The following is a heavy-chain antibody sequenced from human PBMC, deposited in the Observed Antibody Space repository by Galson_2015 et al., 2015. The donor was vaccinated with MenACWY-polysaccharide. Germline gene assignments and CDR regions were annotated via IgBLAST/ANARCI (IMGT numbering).Heavy chain of an antibody. CDR2: ISYDGSNK. Sequence: SLRLSCAASGFSFGSSAMNWVRQAPGKGLEWVALISYDGSNKYHADSVKGRFTISRNNSKNTVYLQMDSLRPEDTALYYCARGVRSFARSDYWGQGAQVTVSS. J-gene: IGHJ4*02. D-gene: IGHD3-10*01. V-gene: IGHV3-30-3*01. CDR3: ARGVRSFARSDY. CDR1: GFSFGSSA.